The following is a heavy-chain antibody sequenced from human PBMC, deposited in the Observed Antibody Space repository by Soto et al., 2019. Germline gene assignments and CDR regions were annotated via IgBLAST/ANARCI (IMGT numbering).Heavy chain of an antibody. Sequence: PSETLSLTCIVSGGSLSSVTYYWSRIRQPPGKGLEWIGYIYYSGSTNYNTSLKSRVSMSLDTSKNQYSLKLISVTAADTAVYYCARSDDYKSSWFYPWGQGTPVTVSS. V-gene: IGHV4-61*01. CDR3: ARSDDYKSSWFYP. CDR2: IYYSGST. J-gene: IGHJ5*02. CDR1: GGSLSSVTYY. D-gene: IGHD3-22*01.